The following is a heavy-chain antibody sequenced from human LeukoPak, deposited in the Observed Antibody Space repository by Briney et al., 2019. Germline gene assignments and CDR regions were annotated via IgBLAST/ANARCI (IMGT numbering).Heavy chain of an antibody. V-gene: IGHV4-39*07. J-gene: IGHJ6*03. CDR1: GDSISTSNSY. CDR2: IYYSGNT. D-gene: IGHD3-10*01. Sequence: SETLSLTCTVSGDSISTSNSYWGWIRQPPGKGLEWIGSIYYSGNTYYNASLKSRVTISVDTSKSQFSLKLSSVTAADTAVYYCATSDGSGSRVGIFYYYYMDVWGKGTTVTVSS. CDR3: ATSDGSGSRVGIFYYYYMDV.